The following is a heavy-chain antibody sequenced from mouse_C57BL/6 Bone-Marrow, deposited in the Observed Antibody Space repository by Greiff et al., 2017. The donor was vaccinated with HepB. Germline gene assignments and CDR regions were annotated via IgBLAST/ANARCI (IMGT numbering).Heavy chain of an antibody. CDR3: AREGDYYGSILDY. J-gene: IGHJ2*01. D-gene: IGHD1-1*01. Sequence: VQLQQSGPELVKPGASVKISCKASGYAFSSSWMNWVKQRPGTGLEWIGRIYPGDGDTNYNGTFKGKATLTADKSSSTAYMQLSSLTSEDSAVYFCAREGDYYGSILDYWGQGTTLTVSS. CDR1: GYAFSSSW. V-gene: IGHV1-82*01. CDR2: IYPGDGDT.